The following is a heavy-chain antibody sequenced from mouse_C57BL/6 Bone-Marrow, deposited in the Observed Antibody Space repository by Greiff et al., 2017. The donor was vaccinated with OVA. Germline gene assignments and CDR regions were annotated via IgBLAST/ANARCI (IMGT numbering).Heavy chain of an antibody. V-gene: IGHV1-59*01. D-gene: IGHD2-4*01. Sequence: VQLQQPGAELVRPGTSVKLSCKASGYTFTSYWMHWVKQRPGQGLEWIGVIDPYASYTNYNPKFKGKATLTVDKSSSTAYMQLSSLTSEDSAVYYCARFDDYDAWFADWGHGAIVTVAT. CDR2: IDPYASYT. CDR1: GYTFTSYW. J-gene: IGHJ3*01. CDR3: ARFDDYDAWFAD.